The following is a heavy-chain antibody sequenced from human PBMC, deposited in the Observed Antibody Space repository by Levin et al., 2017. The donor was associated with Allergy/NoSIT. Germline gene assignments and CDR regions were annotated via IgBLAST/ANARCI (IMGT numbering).Heavy chain of an antibody. CDR3: ARDGGYSSGWYYLGNYYYDGMDV. V-gene: IGHV1-69*13. Sequence: SVKVSCKASGGTFSSYAISWVRQAPGQGLEWMGGIIPIFGTANYAQKFQGRVTITADESTSTAYMELSSLRSEDTAVYYCARDGGYSSGWYYLGNYYYDGMDVWGQGTTVTVSS. J-gene: IGHJ6*02. CDR2: IIPIFGTA. D-gene: IGHD6-19*01. CDR1: GGTFSSYA.